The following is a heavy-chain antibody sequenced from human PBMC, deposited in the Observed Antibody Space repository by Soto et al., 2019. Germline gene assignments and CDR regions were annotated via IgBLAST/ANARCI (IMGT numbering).Heavy chain of an antibody. V-gene: IGHV4-30-2*01. D-gene: IGHD4-17*01. CDR2: IYHSGST. CDR1: GGSIRSGGYS. CDR3: ARAHDGDYGYGMDV. Sequence: QLQLQESGSGLVKPSQTLSLTCAVSGGSIRSGGYSWSWIRQPPGKGLEWIGYIYHSGSTYYNPSLTSRVTISVDRSKNQFSLKLSSVTAADTAVYYCARAHDGDYGYGMDVWGQGTTVTFSS. J-gene: IGHJ6*02.